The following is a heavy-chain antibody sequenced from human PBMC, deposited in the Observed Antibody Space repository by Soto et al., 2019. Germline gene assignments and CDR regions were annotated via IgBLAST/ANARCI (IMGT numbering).Heavy chain of an antibody. V-gene: IGHV3-23*01. Sequence: GSLRLSCAASGFTFSSYAMSWVRQAPGKGLEWVSAISGSGTNTYYADSVKGRFTISRDNSKNTLYLQMNSLRAEDTAVYYCAKDLSYYDSSGPVHWGQGTLVTVSS. CDR1: GFTFSSYA. J-gene: IGHJ4*02. CDR2: ISGSGTNT. D-gene: IGHD3-22*01. CDR3: AKDLSYYDSSGPVH.